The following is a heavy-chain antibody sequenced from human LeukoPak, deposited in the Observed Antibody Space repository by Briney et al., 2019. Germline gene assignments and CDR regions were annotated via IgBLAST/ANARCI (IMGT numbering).Heavy chain of an antibody. V-gene: IGHV3-48*01. D-gene: IGHD6-13*01. Sequence: QPGGSLRLSCAASGFTFSSYSMNWVRQAPGKGLEWVSYISSSSSTIYYADSVKGRFTISRDNAKNSLYLQMNSLRAEDTAVYYCASFPRLYRSLWGQGTLVTVSS. J-gene: IGHJ4*02. CDR1: GFTFSSYS. CDR2: ISSSSSTI. CDR3: ASFPRLYRSL.